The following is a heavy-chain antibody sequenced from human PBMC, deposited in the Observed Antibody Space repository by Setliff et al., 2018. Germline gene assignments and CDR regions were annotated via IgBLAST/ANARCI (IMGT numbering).Heavy chain of an antibody. V-gene: IGHV4-38-2*01. CDR3: ARLLVVTDAFDI. J-gene: IGHJ3*02. CDR2: ICHSGST. D-gene: IGHD3-22*01. Sequence: PSETLSLTCAVSGYSISSGYYWGWIRQPPGKGLEWIGSICHSGSTYYNPSLKSRVTISVDTSKNQFALKLSSVTAADTAVYYCARLLVVTDAFDIWGQGTMVTVSS. CDR1: GYSISSGYY.